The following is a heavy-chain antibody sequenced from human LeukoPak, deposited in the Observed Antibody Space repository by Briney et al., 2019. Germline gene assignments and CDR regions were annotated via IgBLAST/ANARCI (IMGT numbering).Heavy chain of an antibody. CDR3: AKDGRDARTPDY. Sequence: GGSLRLSCAASGLTFSSYGMSWVRQAPGKGLEWVSVISGNGGFTYYADSEKGRFTISRDNSKNTLYLQMNSLRAEDTAVYYCAKDGRDARTPDYWGQGTLVTVSS. D-gene: IGHD1-14*01. CDR2: ISGNGGFT. CDR1: GLTFSSYG. J-gene: IGHJ4*02. V-gene: IGHV3-23*01.